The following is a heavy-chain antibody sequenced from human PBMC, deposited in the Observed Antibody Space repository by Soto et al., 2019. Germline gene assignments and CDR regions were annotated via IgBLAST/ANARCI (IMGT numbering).Heavy chain of an antibody. D-gene: IGHD6-6*01. CDR2: IIPIFGTA. J-gene: IGHJ4*02. Sequence: SVKVSCKASGGTFSSYSISWVRQAPGQGLEWMGGIIPIFGTANYAQKFQGGVTITADESTRTAYLELSSLRSEDTAVYYCAIEYSSSPPYYPIGYWGQGTLVTVSS. CDR1: GGTFSSYS. V-gene: IGHV1-69*13. CDR3: AIEYSSSPPYYPIGY.